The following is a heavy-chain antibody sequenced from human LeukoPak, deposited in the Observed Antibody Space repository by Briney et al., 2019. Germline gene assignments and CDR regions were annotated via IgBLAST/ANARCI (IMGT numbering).Heavy chain of an antibody. V-gene: IGHV4-39*01. J-gene: IGHJ4*02. CDR2: LSYRGST. Sequence: PSETLSLTCTVSGASISNTYFYWDWIRQPPGKGLEWIGSLSYRGSTYYNPSLKSRVNLSVDTSKTQFSLILSSVTAADTAVYYCARRNRGIVGAPFDYWGQGTLLTVSS. D-gene: IGHD1-26*01. CDR3: ARRNRGIVGAPFDY. CDR1: GASISNTYFY.